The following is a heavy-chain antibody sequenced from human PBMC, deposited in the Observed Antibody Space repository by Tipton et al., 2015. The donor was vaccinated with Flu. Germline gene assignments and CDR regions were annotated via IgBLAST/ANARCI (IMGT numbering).Heavy chain of an antibody. V-gene: IGHV4-38-2*01. CDR2: IHRSGNT. CDR3: ARRDHSNYVSEPKNWFDS. D-gene: IGHD4-11*01. CDR1: GDSIGIDYY. Sequence: TLSLTCSVSGDSIGIDYYWGWIRQPPGKGLEWLGNIHRSGNTYYNSSLKSRVTISLDQSKNQFSLRLTSVTAADTAVYYCARRDHSNYVSEPKNWFDSWGQGTLVTVSP. J-gene: IGHJ5*01.